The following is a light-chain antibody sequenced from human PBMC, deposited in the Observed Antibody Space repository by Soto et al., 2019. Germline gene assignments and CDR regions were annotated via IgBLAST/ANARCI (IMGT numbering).Light chain of an antibody. CDR1: QSVGSN. CDR2: GAS. CDR3: QRYNNWPPDRT. Sequence: EIVMTQSPATLSVSPGERATLSCRASQSVGSNLAWYQQKPGQAPRLLIYGASTRATGSPARFSGSGSGTEFTLPISSLQSEDFAIYFCQRYNNWPPDRTFGQGTKVEIK. J-gene: IGKJ1*01. V-gene: IGKV3-15*01.